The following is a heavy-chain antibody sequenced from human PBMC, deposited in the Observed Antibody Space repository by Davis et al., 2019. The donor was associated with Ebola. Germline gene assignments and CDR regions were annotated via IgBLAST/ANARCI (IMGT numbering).Heavy chain of an antibody. Sequence: SVKVSCKASGGTFSSYAISWVRQAPGQGLEWMGGIIPIFGTANYAQKFQGRVTITADESTSTAYMELSSLRSEDTAVYYCAKDWGDSSGYYSRSFDYWGQGTLVTVSS. J-gene: IGHJ4*02. V-gene: IGHV1-69*13. CDR2: IIPIFGTA. CDR1: GGTFSSYA. CDR3: AKDWGDSSGYYSRSFDY. D-gene: IGHD3-22*01.